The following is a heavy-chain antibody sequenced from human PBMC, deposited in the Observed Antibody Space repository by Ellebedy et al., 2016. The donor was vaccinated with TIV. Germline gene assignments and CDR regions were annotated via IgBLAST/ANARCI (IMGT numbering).Heavy chain of an antibody. CDR3: AREIGGGGSA. V-gene: IGHV3-7*01. CDR1: GFIFSKFW. J-gene: IGHJ5*02. Sequence: GESLKISXAASGFIFSKFWLHWVRQAPGKGLEWVANINQDASTRYYVDSVKGRFTISRDNAKNSLYLQMNTLRAEDTAVYYCAREIGGGGSAWGQGTLVTVSS. D-gene: IGHD2-15*01. CDR2: INQDASTR.